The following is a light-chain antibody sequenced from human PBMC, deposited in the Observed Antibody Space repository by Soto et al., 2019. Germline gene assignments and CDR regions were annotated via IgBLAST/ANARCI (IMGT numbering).Light chain of an antibody. Sequence: QLYKSQASLSASKRSRVISTFMASQSISSYLNWYQQKPGRAPKLLIYAASNLQTGVPSRFSGSGSGTDFALTITSLQAEDFATDHCQQAYYFPFTFGPGTKAAI. CDR3: QQAYYFPFT. CDR1: QSISSY. V-gene: IGKV1-39*01. CDR2: AAS. J-gene: IGKJ3*01.